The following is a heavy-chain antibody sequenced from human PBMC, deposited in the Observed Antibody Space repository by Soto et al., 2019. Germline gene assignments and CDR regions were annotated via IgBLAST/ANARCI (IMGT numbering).Heavy chain of an antibody. D-gene: IGHD6-13*01. V-gene: IGHV5-51*01. CDR1: GYSFTSYW. CDR3: TRTTAAGKYYFYMDS. J-gene: IGHJ6*02. Sequence: GESLKISCKGSGYSFTSYWIGWVRQMPVKGLEWMGIIYPGDSDTRYSPSFQGRVTISADKSISTAYLQWSSLKASDTAMYYCTRTTAAGKYYFYMDSRGQGITVTVS. CDR2: IYPGDSDT.